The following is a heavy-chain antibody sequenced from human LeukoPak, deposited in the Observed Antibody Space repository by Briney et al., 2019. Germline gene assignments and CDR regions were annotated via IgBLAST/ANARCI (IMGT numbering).Heavy chain of an antibody. CDR3: ARGGIAVAGTGFDP. CDR2: INPNSGGT. CDR1: GYTFTGYY. V-gene: IGHV1-2*06. Sequence: ASVKVSCKASGYTFTGYYMHWVRQAPGQGLEWMGRINPNSGGTNYAQKFQGRVTMTRDTSISTAYMELSRLRSDDTAVYYCARGGIAVAGTGFDPWGQGTLVTVSS. D-gene: IGHD6-19*01. J-gene: IGHJ5*02.